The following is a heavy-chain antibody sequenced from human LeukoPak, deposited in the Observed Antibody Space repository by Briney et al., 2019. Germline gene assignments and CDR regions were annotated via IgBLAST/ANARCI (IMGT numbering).Heavy chain of an antibody. Sequence: GGSLRLSCASSGFTFSSFWMSWVRQAPGTGLEWVANIKQDGSEKYYVDSVKGRFTISRDNAKNSLYLQMNSLRAEDTAVYYCAKYRSYYGSGIDYWGQGTLVTVSS. CDR1: GFTFSSFW. J-gene: IGHJ4*02. D-gene: IGHD3-10*01. CDR3: AKYRSYYGSGIDY. V-gene: IGHV3-7*01. CDR2: IKQDGSEK.